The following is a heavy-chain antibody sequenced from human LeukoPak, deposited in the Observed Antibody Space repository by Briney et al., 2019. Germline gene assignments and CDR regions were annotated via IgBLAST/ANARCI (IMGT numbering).Heavy chain of an antibody. CDR2: IYYSGSP. J-gene: IGHJ5*02. D-gene: IGHD3-10*01. V-gene: IGHV4-39*01. CDR1: GGSISSSSYY. Sequence: SETLSLTCTVSGGSISSSSYYWGWIGQPPGKGLEWIGSIYYSGSPYYNPSLKSRVTISVDTSKKQFSLKLSSVTAADTAVYYCARHVGFITMVRGVINNNWFDPWGQGTLVTVSS. CDR3: ARHVGFITMVRGVINNNWFDP.